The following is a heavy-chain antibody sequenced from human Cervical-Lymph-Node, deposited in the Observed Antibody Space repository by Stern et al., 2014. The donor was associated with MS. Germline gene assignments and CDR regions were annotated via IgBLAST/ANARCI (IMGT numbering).Heavy chain of an antibody. CDR3: ARDASSHCYDSGSSFDY. D-gene: IGHD3-10*01. J-gene: IGHJ4*02. CDR2: VFFSGTT. V-gene: IGHV4-59*13. Sequence: QVQLQESGPGLVKPSETLSLTCNVSGGCISGYYWTWIRQSPGRGLEWLGSVFFSGTTKYNPSLKMRFAISVDTFKNQFSLKLKAVTAADTAVYYCARDASSHCYDSGSSFDYWGQGTLVTVSS. CDR1: GGCISGYY.